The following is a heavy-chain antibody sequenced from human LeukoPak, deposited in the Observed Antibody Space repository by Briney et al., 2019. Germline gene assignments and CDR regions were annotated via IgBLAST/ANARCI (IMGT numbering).Heavy chain of an antibody. D-gene: IGHD2-2*01. Sequence: SETLSLTCTVSGGSISSYYWSWIRQPAGKGLEWIGRIYTSGSTNYNPSLKSRVTMSVDTSKNQFSLKLSSVTAADTAAYYCARVGNIVVGDYYYMDVWGKGTTVTVSS. V-gene: IGHV4-4*07. CDR2: IYTSGST. J-gene: IGHJ6*03. CDR1: GGSISSYY. CDR3: ARVGNIVVGDYYYMDV.